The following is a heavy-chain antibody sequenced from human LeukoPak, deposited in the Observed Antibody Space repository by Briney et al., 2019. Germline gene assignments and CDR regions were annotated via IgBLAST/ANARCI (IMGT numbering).Heavy chain of an antibody. CDR1: GGSISSSYW. D-gene: IGHD6-19*01. Sequence: SGTLSLTCAVSGGSISSSYWWSWVRQPPGKGLEWIGEFFHSGSTNYNPSLKSRVTISVDTSKNQFSLKLSSVTAADTAVYYCTTGYSSGWAEWDFDYWGQGTLVTVSS. J-gene: IGHJ4*02. CDR3: TTGYSSGWAEWDFDY. CDR2: FFHSGST. V-gene: IGHV4-4*02.